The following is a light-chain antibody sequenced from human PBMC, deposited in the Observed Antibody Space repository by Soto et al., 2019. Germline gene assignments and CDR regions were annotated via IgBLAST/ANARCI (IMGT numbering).Light chain of an antibody. CDR1: SADIGAFNY. CDR3: SSYSTSSALV. CDR2: DVS. J-gene: IGLJ2*01. V-gene: IGLV2-14*03. Sequence: QSVLTQPASVSGSPGQSITISCAGTSADIGAFNYVSWYQHHPGKAPKLLIYDVSDRPSGVSTRFSVSKSANTASLTISGLQADDEADYYCSSYSTSSALVFGGGTKLTVL.